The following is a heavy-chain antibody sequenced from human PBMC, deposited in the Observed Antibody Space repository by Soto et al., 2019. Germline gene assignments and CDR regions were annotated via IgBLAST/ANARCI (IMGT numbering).Heavy chain of an antibody. CDR1: GGSTSSYY. V-gene: IGHV4-59*01. Sequence: QVQLQESGPGLVKPSETLSLTCTVSGGSTSSYYWSWIRQPPGKGLEWIGDTYNSGSTKYNTSLTSRVTITVDTSKNQFARKLSAVTAADTAVYYCARSEGPDYYHSGTYRAHYYYGMDVWGQGTTVTVSS. CDR3: ARSEGPDYYHSGTYRAHYYYGMDV. CDR2: TYNSGST. D-gene: IGHD3-10*01. J-gene: IGHJ6*02.